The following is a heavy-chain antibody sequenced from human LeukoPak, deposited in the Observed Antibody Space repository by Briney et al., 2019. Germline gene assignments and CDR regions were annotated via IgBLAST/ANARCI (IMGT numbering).Heavy chain of an antibody. CDR2: IWYDGSNK. CDR3: AREEADYYDSNGYYYVFDY. Sequence: GGSLRLSCAASGFSFSTYGMHWVRQAPGKGLEWVAVIWYDGSNKYYPDSVKGRFTISRDNSKNTLYLQMNSLRPEDTAVYYCAREEADYYDSNGYYYVFDYWGQGTLVTVSS. J-gene: IGHJ4*02. D-gene: IGHD3-22*01. V-gene: IGHV3-33*01. CDR1: GFSFSTYG.